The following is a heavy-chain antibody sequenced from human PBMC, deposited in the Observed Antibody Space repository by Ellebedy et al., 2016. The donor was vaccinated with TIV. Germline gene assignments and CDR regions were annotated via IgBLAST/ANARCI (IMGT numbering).Heavy chain of an antibody. Sequence: PGGSLRLSCTGSGFTFGDYAVSWFRQAPGKGLEWVGFIRGKAYGGTADYAASVKGRFTISRDDSKSIAYLQMNSLKIEDTGVYICSTTLWFGNNDPFDMWGQGTMVTVSS. CDR1: GFTFGDYA. V-gene: IGHV3-49*03. CDR3: STTLWFGNNDPFDM. J-gene: IGHJ3*02. CDR2: IRGKAYGGTA. D-gene: IGHD3-10*01.